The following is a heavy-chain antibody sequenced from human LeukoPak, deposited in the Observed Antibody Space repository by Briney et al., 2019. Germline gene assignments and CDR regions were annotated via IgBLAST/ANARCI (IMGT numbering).Heavy chain of an antibody. CDR2: IIPIFGTA. CDR3: ARDKGTELPRGYDAFDI. Sequence: SVKVSCKASAGTFSSYAISWVRQAPGQGLEWMGRIIPIFGTANYAQKFQGRVTITTDESTSTAYMELSSLRSEDTAVYYCARDKGTELPRGYDAFDIWGQGTMVTVSS. V-gene: IGHV1-69*05. J-gene: IGHJ3*02. D-gene: IGHD1-26*01. CDR1: AGTFSSYA.